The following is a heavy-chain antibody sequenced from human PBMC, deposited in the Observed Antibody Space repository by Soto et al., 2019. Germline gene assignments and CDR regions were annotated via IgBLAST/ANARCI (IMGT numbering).Heavy chain of an antibody. CDR3: ARFRRLVYFVNPYFDY. CDR1: GGSFSGYY. D-gene: IGHD3-10*02. J-gene: IGHJ4*02. CDR2: INHSGST. V-gene: IGHV4-34*01. Sequence: SVTLSLTCAVYGGSFSGYYWSWIRQPPGKGLEWIGEINHSGSTNYNPSLKSRVTISVDTSKNQFSLKLSSVTAADTAVYYCARFRRLVYFVNPYFDYWGQGTLVTVSS.